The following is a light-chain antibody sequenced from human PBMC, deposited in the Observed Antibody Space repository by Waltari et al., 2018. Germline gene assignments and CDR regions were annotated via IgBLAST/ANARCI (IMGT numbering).Light chain of an antibody. Sequence: EIVLTQSPATLSLSSGDRATLSCRASQSVSSSLAWYQQRPGQAPRLLIYDASNRATGIPARFSGSGSGTDCTLTISSLEPEDFAVYYCQQRSSWPLTFGGGTKVEVK. V-gene: IGKV3-11*01. J-gene: IGKJ4*01. CDR2: DAS. CDR1: QSVSSS. CDR3: QQRSSWPLT.